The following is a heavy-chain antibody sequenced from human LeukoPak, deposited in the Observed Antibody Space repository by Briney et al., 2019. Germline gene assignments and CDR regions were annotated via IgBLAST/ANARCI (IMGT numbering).Heavy chain of an antibody. Sequence: GASVKVSCKASGYTFTSYYMHWVGQAPGQGLEWMGGIIPIFGTANYAQKFQGRVTITADESTSTAYVELSSLRSEDTAVYYCARADFWLRANWFDPWGQGTLVTVSS. CDR2: IIPIFGTA. V-gene: IGHV1-69*13. CDR1: GYTFTSYY. J-gene: IGHJ5*02. CDR3: ARADFWLRANWFDP. D-gene: IGHD3-3*01.